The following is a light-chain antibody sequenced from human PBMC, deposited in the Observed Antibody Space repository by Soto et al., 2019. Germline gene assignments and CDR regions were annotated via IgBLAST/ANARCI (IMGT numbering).Light chain of an antibody. V-gene: IGKV3D-11*01. Sequence: EIVMTQSPATLSVSPGERATLSCRAGQGVTTNFAWYQQKSGQSPRLLIYDVSIRATGVPARFSGTGSETDFTLTISSLEPEDFAVYYCQQRSNWWTFGQGTKADIK. CDR1: QGVTTN. J-gene: IGKJ1*01. CDR3: QQRSNWWT. CDR2: DVS.